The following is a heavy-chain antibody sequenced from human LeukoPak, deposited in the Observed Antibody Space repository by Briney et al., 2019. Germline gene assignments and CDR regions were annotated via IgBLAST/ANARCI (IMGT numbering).Heavy chain of an antibody. V-gene: IGHV3-11*04. Sequence: GGSLRLSCAASGFTFSDYYMSWIRQAPGKGLGSVSCISSSGNTIYYADSVKGRFTISRDNAKNSLYLQMNSLRAEDTAVYYCARDFEPPIVVVPAATSFDPWGQGTLVTVSS. CDR2: ISSSGNTI. D-gene: IGHD2-2*01. CDR1: GFTFSDYY. J-gene: IGHJ5*02. CDR3: ARDFEPPIVVVPAATSFDP.